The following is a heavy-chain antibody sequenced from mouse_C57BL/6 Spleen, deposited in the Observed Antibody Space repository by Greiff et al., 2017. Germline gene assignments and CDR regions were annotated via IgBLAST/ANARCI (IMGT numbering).Heavy chain of an antibody. CDR2: IYPRSGNT. CDR1: GYTFTSYG. CDR3: ARADGNSPFAY. J-gene: IGHJ3*01. V-gene: IGHV1-81*01. D-gene: IGHD2-1*01. Sequence: VQGVESGAELARPGASVKLSCKASGYTFTSYGISWVKQRTGQGLEWIGEIYPRSGNTYYNEKFKGKATLTADKSSSTAYMELRSLTSEDSAVYFCARADGNSPFAYWGQGTLVTVSA.